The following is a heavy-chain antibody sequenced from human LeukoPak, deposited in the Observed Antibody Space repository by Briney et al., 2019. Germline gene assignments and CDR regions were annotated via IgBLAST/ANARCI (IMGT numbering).Heavy chain of an antibody. D-gene: IGHD2-2*02. CDR2: INHSGST. CDR3: ARAMGAVVPAAIGY. CDR1: GGSFSGYY. V-gene: IGHV4-34*01. J-gene: IGHJ4*02. Sequence: SETLCLTCAVYGGSFSGYYWSWIRQPPGKGLEWIGEINHSGSTNYNPSLKSRVTISVDTSKNQFSLKLSSVTAADTAVYYCARAMGAVVPAAIGYWGQGTLVTVSS.